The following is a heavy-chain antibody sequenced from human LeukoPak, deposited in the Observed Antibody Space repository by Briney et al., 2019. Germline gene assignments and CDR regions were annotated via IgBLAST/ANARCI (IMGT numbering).Heavy chain of an antibody. J-gene: IGHJ5*02. V-gene: IGHV1-24*01. CDR2: FDPEDGET. CDR1: GYTLTELS. Sequence: ASVKGSCKVSGYTLTELSMHWVRQAPGKGLEWMGGFDPEDGETIYAQKFQGRVTMTEDTSTDTAYMELSSLRSEDTAVYYCATATQSIAARRWFDPWGQGTLVTVSS. CDR3: ATATQSIAARRWFDP. D-gene: IGHD6-6*01.